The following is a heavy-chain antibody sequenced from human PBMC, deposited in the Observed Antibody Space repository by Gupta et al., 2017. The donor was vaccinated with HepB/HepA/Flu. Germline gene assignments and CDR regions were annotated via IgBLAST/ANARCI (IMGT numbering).Heavy chain of an antibody. Sequence: QLQLQESGPELVKPSETLSLTCTVSGGSISSRDHSWGWIRRPPGKGLEWLGSIYYSGSTYYNPSLKSRVNIVVDTSKSHFSLKLSSVTAADTAVYYCARQGVTNWFDPWGQGTLVTVSS. CDR3: ARQGVTNWFDP. D-gene: IGHD3-10*01. J-gene: IGHJ5*02. V-gene: IGHV4-39*01. CDR1: GGSISSRDHS. CDR2: IYYSGST.